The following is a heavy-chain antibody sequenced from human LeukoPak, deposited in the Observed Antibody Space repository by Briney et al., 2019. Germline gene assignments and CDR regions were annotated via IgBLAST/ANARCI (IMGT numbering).Heavy chain of an antibody. J-gene: IGHJ5*02. CDR2: IYYSGST. Sequence: SETLSLTRTVSGGSISSSSYYWGWIRQPPGKGLEWIGSIYYSGSTYYNPSLKSRVTISVDTSKNQFSLKLSSVTAADTAVYYCARVSDWFDPWGQGTLVTVSS. CDR3: ARVSDWFDP. D-gene: IGHD3-3*01. V-gene: IGHV4-39*07. CDR1: GGSISSSSYY.